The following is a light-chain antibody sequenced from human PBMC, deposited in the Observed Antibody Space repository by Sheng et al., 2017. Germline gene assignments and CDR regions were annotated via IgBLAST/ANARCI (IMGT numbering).Light chain of an antibody. Sequence: EIVLTQSPGTLSLSPGERATLSCRASQSVSSSYLAWYQQKPGQAPRLLIYGASSRATGIPDRFSGRGSGTDFTLTISRLEPEDFAVYYCQQYGSSPTFCQGTKVEIK. CDR3: QQYGSSPT. J-gene: IGKJ1*01. V-gene: IGKV3-20*01. CDR1: QSVSSSY. CDR2: GAS.